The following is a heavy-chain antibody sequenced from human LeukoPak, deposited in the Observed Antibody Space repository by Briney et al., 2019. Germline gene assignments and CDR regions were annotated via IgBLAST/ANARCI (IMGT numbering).Heavy chain of an antibody. V-gene: IGHV3-9*01. Sequence: GGSLRLSCAASGFTFDDYAMHWVRQAPGKGLEWVSGISWNSGSIGYADSVKGRFTISRDNAKNSLYPQMNSLRAEDTALYYCAKGPLSVTTRYFDYWGQGTLVTVSS. CDR2: ISWNSGSI. CDR3: AKGPLSVTTRYFDY. D-gene: IGHD4-17*01. CDR1: GFTFDDYA. J-gene: IGHJ4*02.